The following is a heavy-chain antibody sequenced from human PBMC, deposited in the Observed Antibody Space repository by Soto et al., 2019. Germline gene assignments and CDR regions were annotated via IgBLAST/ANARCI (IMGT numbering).Heavy chain of an antibody. J-gene: IGHJ1*01. CDR1: GGSFSGYY. Sequence: SETLSLTCAVYGGSFSGYYWSWIRQPPGKGLEWIGEINHSGSTNYNPSLKSRVTISVDTSKNQFSLKLSSVTAADTAVYYCARGPRGLTIWNRAEYFQHWGQGTLVTVSS. CDR2: INHSGST. V-gene: IGHV4-34*01. CDR3: ARGPRGLTIWNRAEYFQH. D-gene: IGHD3-3*01.